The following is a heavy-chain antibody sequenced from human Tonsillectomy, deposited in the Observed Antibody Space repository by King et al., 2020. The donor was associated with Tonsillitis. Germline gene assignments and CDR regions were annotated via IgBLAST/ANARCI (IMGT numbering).Heavy chain of an antibody. J-gene: IGHJ2*01. D-gene: IGHD7-27*01. CDR2: NGTAGDT. CDR1: GFTFSSYD. V-gene: IGHV3-13*01. Sequence: VQLVESGGGLVQPGGSLRLSCAASGFTFSSYDMHWVRQATGKGLEWVSGNGTAGDTYYPGSVKGRFTISRENAKNSLYLQMNSLRAGDTAVYYCARDGTGGYSGYFDLWGRGTLVTVSS. CDR3: ARDGTGGYSGYFDL.